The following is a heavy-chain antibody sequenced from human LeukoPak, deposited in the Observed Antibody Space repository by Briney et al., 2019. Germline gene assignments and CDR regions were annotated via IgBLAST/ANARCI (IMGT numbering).Heavy chain of an antibody. J-gene: IGHJ6*03. CDR2: INWNGGSA. CDR1: GFTFDDYG. CDR3: ARPDILTGYPAVDNSFNMDV. Sequence: PGGSLRLSCAASGFTFDDYGMSWVRQAPGKGLEWVSGINWNGGSAGYADSVKGRFTISRDNAKNSLYLQLNSLRAEDTALYYCARPDILTGYPAVDNSFNMDVWGKGPTVTVSS. D-gene: IGHD3-9*01. V-gene: IGHV3-20*04.